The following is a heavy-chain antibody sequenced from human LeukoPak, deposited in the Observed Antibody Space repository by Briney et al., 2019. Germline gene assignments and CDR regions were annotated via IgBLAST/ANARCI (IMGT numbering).Heavy chain of an antibody. D-gene: IGHD6-6*01. CDR1: GDSISLQY. CDR3: ARRSPIAAEDY. V-gene: IGHV4-4*09. Sequence: SETLSLTCTVAGDSISLQYWNWIRQPPGKGLEWLGYISSSGNTNYHPSVNSRVTISRDTSKNQLSLRLKPLTAADTAVYYCARRSPIAAEDYWGQGILVTVSS. J-gene: IGHJ4*02. CDR2: ISSSGNT.